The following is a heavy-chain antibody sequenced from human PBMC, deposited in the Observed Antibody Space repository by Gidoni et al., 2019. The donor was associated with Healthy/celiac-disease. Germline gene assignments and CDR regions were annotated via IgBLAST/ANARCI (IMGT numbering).Heavy chain of an antibody. Sequence: GASVKVSCQASGYTFTSYYMHWVRQAPGQGLEWMGIINPSGGRTRYAQKFQGRVTMTRDTSTSAVYMELSSLRSEDTAVYYCARDSYPSYYYGSGSKYFDYWGQGTLVTVSS. CDR3: ARDSYPSYYYGSGSKYFDY. D-gene: IGHD3-10*01. V-gene: IGHV1-46*01. CDR1: GYTFTSYY. J-gene: IGHJ4*02. CDR2: INPSGGRT.